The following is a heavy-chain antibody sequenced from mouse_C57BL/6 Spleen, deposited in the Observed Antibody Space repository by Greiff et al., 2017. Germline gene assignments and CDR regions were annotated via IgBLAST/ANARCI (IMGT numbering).Heavy chain of an antibody. D-gene: IGHD4-1*01. CDR2: IYPRDGST. CDR1: GFTFTSYD. CDR3: AREKRPILGPPAY. V-gene: IGHV1-85*01. J-gene: IGHJ3*01. Sequence: VNVVESGPELVKPGASVKLSCKPSGFTFTSYDINWVKQRPGQGLEWIGWIYPRDGSTKYNAKFKGKATLTVDTSSSTAYMELHSLTSEDSAVYVCAREKRPILGPPAYWGQGTLVTVSA.